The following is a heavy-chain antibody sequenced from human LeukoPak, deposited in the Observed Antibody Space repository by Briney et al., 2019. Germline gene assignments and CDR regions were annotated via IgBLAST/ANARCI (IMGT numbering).Heavy chain of an antibody. CDR3: ALTGTYFDF. CDR2: INPSGGGT. V-gene: IGHV1-46*01. CDR1: GYTFTNYY. J-gene: IGHJ4*02. Sequence: ASVKVSCKAFGYTFTNYYMHWVRQAPGQGLEWMGIINPSGGGTTYAQKFQGRVTMTRDTSTSTVYMELSSLRSEDTAVYYCALTGTYFDFWGQGTLVTVSS. D-gene: IGHD1/OR15-1a*01.